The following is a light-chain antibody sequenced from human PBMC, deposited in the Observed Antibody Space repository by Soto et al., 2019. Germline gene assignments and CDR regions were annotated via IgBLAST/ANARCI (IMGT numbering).Light chain of an antibody. J-gene: IGLJ1*01. CDR2: QDS. V-gene: IGLV3-1*01. Sequence: SYELTQPHSVSVSPGQTATITCSGDKLGDKYAFWYQQKPGQSPVLVIYQDSKRPSGIPERFSGSNSGNTATLTISGTQAIDEADYYCQASDSRGVFGTGTKLTV. CDR3: QASDSRGV. CDR1: KLGDKY.